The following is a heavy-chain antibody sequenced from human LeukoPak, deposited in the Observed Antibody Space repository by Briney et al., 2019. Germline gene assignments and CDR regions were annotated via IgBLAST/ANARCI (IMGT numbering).Heavy chain of an antibody. V-gene: IGHV1-8*01. CDR2: INPNSGNT. CDR1: GYTFTSYE. D-gene: IGHD3-22*01. CDR3: ARVIVPNWFDP. Sequence: ASVKVSCKASGYTFTSYEINWVRQATGQGLEWMGWINPNSGNTGYAQKFQGRVTMTRNTSISTAYMELSSLRSEDTAVYYCARVIVPNWFDPWGQGTLVTASS. J-gene: IGHJ5*02.